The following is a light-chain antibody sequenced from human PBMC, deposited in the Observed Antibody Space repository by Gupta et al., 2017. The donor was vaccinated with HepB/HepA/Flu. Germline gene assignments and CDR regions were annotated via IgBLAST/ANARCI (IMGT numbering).Light chain of an antibody. Sequence: QSVLAQPPSVSGAPGQRITISCIGSSSTIGAGFPVPWYQQLPGTVPKLLISDNNNRPSGVPYRFSASKSGTSASLAITGLQAEDEAHYYCQSYDSRLSGSPVFGGGTKLTVL. V-gene: IGLV1-40*01. CDR2: DNN. CDR3: QSYDSRLSGSPV. CDR1: SSTIGAGFP. J-gene: IGLJ2*01.